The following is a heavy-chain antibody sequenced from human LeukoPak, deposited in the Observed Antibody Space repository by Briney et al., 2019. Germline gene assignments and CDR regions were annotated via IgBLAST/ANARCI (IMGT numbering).Heavy chain of an antibody. V-gene: IGHV4-59*01. CDR3: ARALGYCSGGSCYPGSTFDY. J-gene: IGHJ4*02. CDR2: IYYSGST. Sequence: SETLSLTCTVSGGSISNYYWSWIRQPPGKGLEWIGYIYYSGSTNYNPSLKSRVTISVDTSKNQFSLKLSSVTAADTAVYYCARALGYCSGGSCYPGSTFDYWGQGTLVTVSS. CDR1: GGSISNYY. D-gene: IGHD2-15*01.